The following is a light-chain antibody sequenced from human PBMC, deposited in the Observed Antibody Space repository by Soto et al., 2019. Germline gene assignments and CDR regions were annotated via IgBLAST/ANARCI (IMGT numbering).Light chain of an antibody. CDR1: QSISSW. CDR2: DAS. CDR3: QQYNSFLT. Sequence: DIQMTQSPSTLSASVGDRVTITCRASQSISSWLAWYQQKPGKAPRLLIYDASYLERGVPSRFSGSGSGTEFTLTISDLQPDDLATYYWQQYNSFLTFGQGTKVEI. J-gene: IGKJ1*01. V-gene: IGKV1-5*01.